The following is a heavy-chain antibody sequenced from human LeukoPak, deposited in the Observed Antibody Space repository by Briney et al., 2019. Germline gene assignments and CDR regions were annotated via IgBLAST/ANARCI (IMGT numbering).Heavy chain of an antibody. V-gene: IGHV1-2*02. D-gene: IGHD3-10*01. J-gene: IGHJ5*02. Sequence: ASVKVSCKASGYTFTGYYMHWVRQAPGQGLEWMGWINPNSGGTNCAQKFQGRVTMTRDTSISTAYMELSRLRSDDTAVYYCARAVAVYFWFDPWGQGTLVTVSS. CDR1: GYTFTGYY. CDR3: ARAVAVYFWFDP. CDR2: INPNSGGT.